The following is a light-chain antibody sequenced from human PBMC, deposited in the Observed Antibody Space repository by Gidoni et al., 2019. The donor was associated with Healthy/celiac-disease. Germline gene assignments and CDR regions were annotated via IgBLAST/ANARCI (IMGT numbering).Light chain of an antibody. CDR2: AAS. Sequence: DIKMTKPPSSLSASVGDRVTITCRASQSISSYLNWYQQKPGKAPKLLIYAASSLQSGVPSRFSGSGSGTDFTLTISSLQPEDFATYYCQQSYSTPQTFGGGTKVEIK. CDR3: QQSYSTPQT. CDR1: QSISSY. J-gene: IGKJ4*02. V-gene: IGKV1-39*01.